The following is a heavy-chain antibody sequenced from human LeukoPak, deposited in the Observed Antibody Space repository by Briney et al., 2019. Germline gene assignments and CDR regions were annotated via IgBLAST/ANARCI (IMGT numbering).Heavy chain of an antibody. D-gene: IGHD3-22*01. Sequence: SETLSLTCTVSGGSISSYYWSWIRQPPGKRLEWIGYIYYSGSTNYNPSLKSRVTISVDTSKNQFSLKLSSVTAADTAVYYCARDGLSYDSSGYYTSGGFGFDYWGQGTLVTVSS. J-gene: IGHJ4*02. CDR1: GGSISSYY. CDR2: IYYSGST. V-gene: IGHV4-59*01. CDR3: ARDGLSYDSSGYYTSGGFGFDY.